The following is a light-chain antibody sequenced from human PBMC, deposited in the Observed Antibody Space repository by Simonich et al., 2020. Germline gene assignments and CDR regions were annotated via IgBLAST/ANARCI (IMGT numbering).Light chain of an antibody. Sequence: QSALTQPASVSGSPGQSITISCTVTSSDVGSYNLVSWYQQHPGKAPKLMIYEGSKRPSGVSNRFSGSQSGNTASLTISGLQAEDEADYYCCSYAGSSTVVFGGGTKLTVL. V-gene: IGLV2-23*01. CDR3: CSYAGSSTVV. CDR2: EGS. CDR1: SSDVGSYNL. J-gene: IGLJ2*01.